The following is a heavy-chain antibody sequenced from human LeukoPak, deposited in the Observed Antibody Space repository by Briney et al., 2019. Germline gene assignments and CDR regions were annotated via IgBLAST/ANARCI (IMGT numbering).Heavy chain of an antibody. V-gene: IGHV3-33*06. CDR3: ANYYYDSSGYPFDY. CDR2: IWYDGSNK. J-gene: IGHJ4*02. Sequence: PGGSLRLSCAASGFTFSSYGMHWVRQAPGKGLEWVAVIWYDGSNKYYADSVKGRFTISRDNSKNTLYLQMNSLRAEDTAVYYCANYYYDSSGYPFDYWGQGTLVTVSS. CDR1: GFTFSSYG. D-gene: IGHD3-22*01.